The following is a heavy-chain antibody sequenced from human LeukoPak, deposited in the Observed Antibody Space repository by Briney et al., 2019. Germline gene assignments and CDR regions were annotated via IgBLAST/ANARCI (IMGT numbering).Heavy chain of an antibody. D-gene: IGHD6-13*01. Sequence: GESLRLSCAASGFTFSSYGMGWVRQAPGKGLEWVSSISGSGSTTYYADSVKGRFTISRDNSNNTLHLQMNSLRAEDTAVYSCAKSGYSSSWPFDNWGQGTLVTVSS. J-gene: IGHJ4*02. CDR1: GFTFSSYG. CDR2: ISGSGSTT. V-gene: IGHV3-23*01. CDR3: AKSGYSSSWPFDN.